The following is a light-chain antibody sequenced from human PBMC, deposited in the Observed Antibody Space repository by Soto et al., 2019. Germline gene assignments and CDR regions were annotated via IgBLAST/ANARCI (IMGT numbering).Light chain of an antibody. V-gene: IGLV1-44*01. CDR1: SFNIGRET. CDR2: SND. J-gene: IGLJ2*01. CDR3: VTWDDSLNSPV. Sequence: QSVLTQPPSASGTPGQTITISCSGSSFNIGRETVHWYQQSPGTAPKLLMYSNDQRRSGVPDRFSGSKAGTSASLAISGLQFEDEADYYCVTWDDSLNSPVFGGGTQLTVL.